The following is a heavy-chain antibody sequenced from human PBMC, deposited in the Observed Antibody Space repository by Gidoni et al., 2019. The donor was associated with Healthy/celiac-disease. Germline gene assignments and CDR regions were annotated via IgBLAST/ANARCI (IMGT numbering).Heavy chain of an antibody. CDR3: ARSIAALPFDY. CDR2: IDWDDDK. CDR1: GFSLSTSGMR. J-gene: IGHJ4*02. V-gene: IGHV2-70*04. Sequence: QVTLKESGPALVKPTQTLTLTCTFSGFSLSTSGMRVSWIRQPPGKALEWLARIDWDDDKFCSTSLKTRLTISKDTSKNQVVLTMTNMDPVDTATYYCARSIAALPFDYWGQGTLVTVSS. D-gene: IGHD6-6*01.